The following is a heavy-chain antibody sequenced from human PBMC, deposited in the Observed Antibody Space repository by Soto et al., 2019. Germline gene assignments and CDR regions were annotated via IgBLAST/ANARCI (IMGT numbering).Heavy chain of an antibody. Sequence: TLSLTCTVSSGSISSSSYYWGWIRQPPGKGLEWIWSIYYSGSTYYNPSLKSRVTISVDTSKNQFSLKLSSVTAADTAVYYCAGGGYDSHYYYGMDVWGQGT. D-gene: IGHD5-12*01. CDR1: SGSISSSSYY. J-gene: IGHJ6*02. CDR3: AGGGYDSHYYYGMDV. CDR2: IYYSGST. V-gene: IGHV4-39*01.